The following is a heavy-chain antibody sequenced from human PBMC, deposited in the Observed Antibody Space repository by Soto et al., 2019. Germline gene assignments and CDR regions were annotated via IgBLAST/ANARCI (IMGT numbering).Heavy chain of an antibody. J-gene: IGHJ4*02. CDR3: ARTGGTYYFDH. D-gene: IGHD1-26*01. V-gene: IGHV1-69*01. CDR2: FVPMFSSS. Sequence: QVQLVQSGAEVRKPGSSVNVSCKASGTTFSTHGIHWVRQAPGQGLEWMGGFVPMFSSSNYAQKFQGRLTIVADESTTSVYMELNSLRVGYSAIYYCARTGGTYYFDHWGQGTLVTVSS. CDR1: GTTFSTHG.